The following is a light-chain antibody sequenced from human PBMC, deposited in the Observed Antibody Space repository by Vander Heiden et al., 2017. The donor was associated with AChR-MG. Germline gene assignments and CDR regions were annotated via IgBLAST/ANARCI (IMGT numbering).Light chain of an antibody. CDR1: QSLSTY. J-gene: IGKJ1*01. V-gene: IGKV3-11*01. Sequence: EIVLTQSPVTLSLSPGASAPLTCRASQSLSTYLAWYQQKPGQPPRLLVYGASTRASGVPDRFTGSGSGTDFILTISSLEPEDFAVYYCQQRRSWPRTFGQGS. CDR3: QQRRSWPRT. CDR2: GAS.